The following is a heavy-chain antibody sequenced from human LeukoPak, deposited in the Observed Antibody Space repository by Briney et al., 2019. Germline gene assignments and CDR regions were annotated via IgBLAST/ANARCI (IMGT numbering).Heavy chain of an antibody. CDR3: ARDFDAVYYYYGMDV. CDR2: IIPIFGTA. V-gene: IGHV1-69*13. J-gene: IGHJ6*02. CDR1: GGTFSSYA. Sequence: SVKVSCKASGGTFSSYAISWVRQAPGQGLEWMGGIIPIFGTANYAQKFQGRVTITADESTSTAYMELSSLRSEDTAVYYCARDFDAVYYYYGMDVWGQGTTVTVSS. D-gene: IGHD3-9*01.